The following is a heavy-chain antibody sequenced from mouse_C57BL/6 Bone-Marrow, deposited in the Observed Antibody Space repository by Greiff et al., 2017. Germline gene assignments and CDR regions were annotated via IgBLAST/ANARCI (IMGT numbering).Heavy chain of an antibody. CDR2: IYPGDGDT. CDR3: SRHYGSSYPYAMDY. D-gene: IGHD1-1*01. J-gene: IGHJ4*01. Sequence: QVQLQQSGPELVKPGASVKISCKASGYAFSSSWMNWVKQRPGKGLEWIGRIYPGDGDTNYNGKLKGKATLTADKSSSTAYMQLSSLTSEDSAVYFCSRHYGSSYPYAMDYWGQGTSVTVSS. V-gene: IGHV1-82*01. CDR1: GYAFSSSW.